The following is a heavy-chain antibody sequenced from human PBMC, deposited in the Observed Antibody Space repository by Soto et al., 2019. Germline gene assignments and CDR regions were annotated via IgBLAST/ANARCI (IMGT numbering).Heavy chain of an antibody. D-gene: IGHD3-10*01. J-gene: IGHJ5*02. CDR1: GGSISSGGYY. CDR2: IYYSGST. Sequence: PSETLSITCTVSGGSISSGGYYWSWIRQHPRKGLERIGYIYYSGSTYYNPSLKSRVTISVDTSKNQFSLKLSSVTAADTAVYYCARDKRETKWFGEYNWFDPWGQGTLVTVSS. CDR3: ARDKRETKWFGEYNWFDP. V-gene: IGHV4-31*03.